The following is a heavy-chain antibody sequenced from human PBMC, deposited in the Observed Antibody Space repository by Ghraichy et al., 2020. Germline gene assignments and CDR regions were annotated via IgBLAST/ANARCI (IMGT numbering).Heavy chain of an antibody. CDR2: IYPGDSDT. CDR1: GYSFTSYW. J-gene: IGHJ4*02. D-gene: IGHD3-3*01. V-gene: IGHV5-51*01. Sequence: GESLNISCKGSGYSFTSYWIGWVRQMPGKGLEWMGIIYPGDSDTRYSPSFQGQVTISADKSISTAYLQWSSLKASDTAMYYCARTYYDFWSGYYTELILGYWGQGTLVTVSS. CDR3: ARTYYDFWSGYYTELILGY.